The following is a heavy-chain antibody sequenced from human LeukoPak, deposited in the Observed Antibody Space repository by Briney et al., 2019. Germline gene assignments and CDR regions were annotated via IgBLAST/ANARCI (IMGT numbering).Heavy chain of an antibody. Sequence: SETLSLTCTVSGGSLSSSTYCWGWIRQPPGKGPEWIGSTYYSGNIYYNPSLRSRVTISVDTSKSQFTLKLTSVSAADTAVYYCARHVDSSGWHRSYFDYWGQGTLVTVSS. CDR1: GGSLSSSTYC. J-gene: IGHJ4*02. V-gene: IGHV4-39*01. CDR2: TYYSGNI. D-gene: IGHD6-19*01. CDR3: ARHVDSSGWHRSYFDY.